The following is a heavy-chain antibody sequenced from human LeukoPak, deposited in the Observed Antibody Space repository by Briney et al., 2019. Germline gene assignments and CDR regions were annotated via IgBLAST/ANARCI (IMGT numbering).Heavy chain of an antibody. V-gene: IGHV4-38-2*01. CDR1: GFTFSSYA. D-gene: IGHD6-19*01. Sequence: GSLRLSCAASGFTFSSYAMSWIRQPPGKGLEWIGSIYYRGSTYYNPSLKSRVTMSVDTSKNQFSLKLSSVTAADTAVYYCARRNVGYRSGQLDYWGQGTLVTVSS. J-gene: IGHJ4*02. CDR3: ARRNVGYRSGQLDY. CDR2: IYYRGST.